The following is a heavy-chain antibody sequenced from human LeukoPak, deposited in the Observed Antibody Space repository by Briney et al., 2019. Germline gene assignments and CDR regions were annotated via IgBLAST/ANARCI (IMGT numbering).Heavy chain of an antibody. CDR1: GFTVSSNY. D-gene: IGHD3-3*01. Sequence: PGGSLRLSCAASGFTVSSNYMSWVRQAPGKGLEWVSVIYSGGSTYYADSVKGRFTISRDNSKNTLYLQMNSLRAEDTAVYYCARDLVNYDFWSGSSSGGDIWGQGTMVTVSS. CDR2: IYSGGST. J-gene: IGHJ3*02. V-gene: IGHV3-66*02. CDR3: ARDLVNYDFWSGSSSGGDI.